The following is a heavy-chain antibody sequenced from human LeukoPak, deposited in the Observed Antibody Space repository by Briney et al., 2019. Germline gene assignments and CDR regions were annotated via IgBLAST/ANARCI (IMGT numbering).Heavy chain of an antibody. CDR3: ARGIGQWLAVFHYFDY. CDR1: GGSFSGYY. CDR2: INHSGST. V-gene: IGHV4-34*01. D-gene: IGHD6-19*01. Sequence: SETLSLTCAVYGGSFSGYYWSWIRQPPGKGLEWIGEINHSGSTNYNPSLKSRVTISVDTSKNQFSLKLSSVTAADTAVYYCARGIGQWLAVFHYFDYWGQGTLVTVSS. J-gene: IGHJ4*02.